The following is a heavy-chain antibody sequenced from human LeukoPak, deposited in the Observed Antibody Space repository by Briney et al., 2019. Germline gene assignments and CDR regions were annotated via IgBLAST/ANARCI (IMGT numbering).Heavy chain of an antibody. J-gene: IGHJ4*02. Sequence: GGSLRLSCAVSGFTFSRYSMNWVRQAPGKGLEWVSSISSSSSYIYYADSVKGRFTISRDNAKNSLYLQMNSLRAEDTAVYYCARDKDRRLSALDYWGQGTLVTVSS. V-gene: IGHV3-21*01. CDR2: ISSSSSYI. D-gene: IGHD2/OR15-2a*01. CDR1: GFTFSRYS. CDR3: ARDKDRRLSALDY.